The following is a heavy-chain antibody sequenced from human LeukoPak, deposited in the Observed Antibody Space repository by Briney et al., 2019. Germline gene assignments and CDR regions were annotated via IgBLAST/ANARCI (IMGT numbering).Heavy chain of an antibody. CDR1: GGSFSGYY. CDR2: IYHSGST. V-gene: IGHV4-34*01. CDR3: ARHGKYDFWSGYTRYGYNSPHYFDY. D-gene: IGHD3-3*01. Sequence: SETLSLTCAVYGGSFSGYYWSWIRQPPGKGLEWIGSIYHSGSTYYNPSLKSRVTISVDTSKNQFSLKLSSVTAADTAVYYCARHGKYDFWSGYTRYGYNSPHYFDYWGQGTLVTVSS. J-gene: IGHJ4*02.